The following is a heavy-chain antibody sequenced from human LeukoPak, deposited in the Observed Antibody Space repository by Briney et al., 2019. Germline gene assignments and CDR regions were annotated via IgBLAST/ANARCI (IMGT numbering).Heavy chain of an antibody. Sequence: SETLSLTRTVSGGSISSSSYYWGWIRQPPGKGLEWIGSIYYSGSTYYNPSLKSRVTISVDTSKNQFSLKLSSVTAADTAVYYCARDPTTSGSYYNANDYWGQGTLVTVSS. D-gene: IGHD3-10*01. J-gene: IGHJ4*02. CDR2: IYYSGST. CDR3: ARDPTTSGSYYNANDY. V-gene: IGHV4-39*07. CDR1: GGSISSSSYY.